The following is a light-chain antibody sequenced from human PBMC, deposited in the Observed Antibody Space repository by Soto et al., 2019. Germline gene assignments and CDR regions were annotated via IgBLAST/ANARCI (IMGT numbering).Light chain of an antibody. V-gene: IGLV2-14*01. CDR3: SSYTISSTWV. Sequence: QSALTQPASVSGSPGQSITISCTGTSSDIGADDFVSWYQHHPDKTPKLIIFEVTYRPTGISHRFSASKSGNTASLTISGLEAEDEADYYCSSYTISSTWVFGGGTKLTVL. CDR1: SSDIGADDF. J-gene: IGLJ3*02. CDR2: EVT.